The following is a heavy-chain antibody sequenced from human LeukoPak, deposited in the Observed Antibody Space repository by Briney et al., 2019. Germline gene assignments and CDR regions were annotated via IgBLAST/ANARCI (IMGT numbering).Heavy chain of an antibody. Sequence: GGSLRLSCAASGFIVSSNYMSWVRQAPGKGLEWVSLIYSGGSTYYADSVKGRFTISRDNSKNTLYLQMNSLRAEDTAVYYCARVLWFGESLPDYYYGMDVWGQGTTVTVSS. V-gene: IGHV3-53*01. D-gene: IGHD3-10*01. CDR1: GFIVSSNY. J-gene: IGHJ6*02. CDR2: IYSGGST. CDR3: ARVLWFGESLPDYYYGMDV.